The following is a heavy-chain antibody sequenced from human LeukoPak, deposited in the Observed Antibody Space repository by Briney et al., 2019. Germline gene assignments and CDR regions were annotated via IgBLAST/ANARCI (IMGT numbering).Heavy chain of an antibody. Sequence: GGSLRLSCAASGFTFSSYAMSWVRQAPGKGLEWVSAISGSGGSTYYADSVKGRFTTSRDNSKNTLYLQMNSLRAEDTAVYYCAKSTTVTQRGYFDYWGQGTLVTVSS. CDR3: AKSTTVTQRGYFDY. CDR1: GFTFSSYA. V-gene: IGHV3-23*01. J-gene: IGHJ4*02. D-gene: IGHD4-17*01. CDR2: ISGSGGST.